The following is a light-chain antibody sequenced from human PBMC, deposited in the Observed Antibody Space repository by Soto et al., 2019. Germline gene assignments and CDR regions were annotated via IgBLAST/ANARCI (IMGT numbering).Light chain of an antibody. V-gene: IGKV2-24*01. CDR1: QGLVHSNGNTY. CDR3: MQSTHLYT. J-gene: IGKJ2*01. Sequence: DVVMTQTPLSSPVALGQPASISCRSSQGLVHSNGNTYLNWLRQRPGQPPRLLIYKISKRFSGVPDRFTGSGAGTDFTLNISRVEADDIGIYYCMQSTHLYTFGQGTKLEIK. CDR2: KIS.